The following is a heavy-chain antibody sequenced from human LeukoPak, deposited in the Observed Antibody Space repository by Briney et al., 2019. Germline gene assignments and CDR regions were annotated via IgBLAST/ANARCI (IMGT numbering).Heavy chain of an antibody. CDR2: IYSGGST. J-gene: IGHJ6*02. V-gene: IGHV3-53*01. Sequence: GGSLRLSCAASGFTVSSNYMSWVRQAPGKGLEWVSVIYSGGSTYYADSVKGRFTISRDNSKNTLYLQMNSLRAEDTAVYYCARGTDGSGSYFPGIYYYGMDVWGQGTTVTVSS. D-gene: IGHD3-10*01. CDR1: GFTVSSNY. CDR3: ARGTDGSGSYFPGIYYYGMDV.